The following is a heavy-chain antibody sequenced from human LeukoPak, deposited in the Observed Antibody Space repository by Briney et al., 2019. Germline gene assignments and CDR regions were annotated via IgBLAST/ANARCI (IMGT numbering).Heavy chain of an antibody. D-gene: IGHD5-12*01. Sequence: GASVKVSCKASEGTFSSYTISWVRQAPGQGLEWMGRIIPILGIANYAQKFQGRVTITADKSTSTAYMELSSLRSEDTAVYYCARDLVATTTNFDYWGQGTLVTISS. CDR1: EGTFSSYT. J-gene: IGHJ4*02. CDR3: ARDLVATTTNFDY. V-gene: IGHV1-69*04. CDR2: IIPILGIA.